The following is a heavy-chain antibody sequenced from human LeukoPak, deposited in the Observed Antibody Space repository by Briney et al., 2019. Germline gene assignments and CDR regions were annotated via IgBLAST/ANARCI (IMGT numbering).Heavy chain of an antibody. J-gene: IGHJ4*02. D-gene: IGHD5-18*01. Sequence: GGSLRLSCAASGFTFSSYAMSWVRQAPGKGLEWVSAISGSESSTYYADSVRGRFTISRDNSKNTLYPQMNSLRSEDTAVYYCAKVPTSFYTASWGFDNWGQGTLVTVSS. CDR1: GFTFSSYA. V-gene: IGHV3-23*01. CDR2: ISGSESST. CDR3: AKVPTSFYTASWGFDN.